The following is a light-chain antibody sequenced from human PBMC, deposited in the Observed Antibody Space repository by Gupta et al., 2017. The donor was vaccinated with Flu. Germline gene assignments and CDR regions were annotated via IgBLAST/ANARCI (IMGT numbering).Light chain of an antibody. J-gene: IGLJ3*02. CDR3: GTWDNSLSAWV. CDR2: DND. CDR1: SSNIGSGNNY. V-gene: IGLV1-51*01. Sequence: QSVLTQPPSVSAAPGQPDTISCSGRSSNIGSGNNYVSWYQQLPGTAPKLLIYDNDKRPSGIPDRFSGSKSDTSATLGITGLQTGDEADYYCGTWDNSLSAWVFGGGTKLTVL.